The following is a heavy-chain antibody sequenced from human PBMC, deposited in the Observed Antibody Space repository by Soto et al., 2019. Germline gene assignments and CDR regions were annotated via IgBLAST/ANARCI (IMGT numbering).Heavy chain of an antibody. V-gene: IGHV4-4*02. CDR3: ARGRQYCSGTSCYLDP. Sequence: ETLSLTCAVSGGSMSSSNWWHWVRQPPGKGLEWIGEIHHSGTTNYNPSLKSRVAISVDKSKNQFSLKLNSVTAADTAVYYCARGRQYCSGTSCYLDPWGQGTLVTV. D-gene: IGHD2-2*01. CDR2: IHHSGTT. J-gene: IGHJ5*02. CDR1: GGSMSSSNW.